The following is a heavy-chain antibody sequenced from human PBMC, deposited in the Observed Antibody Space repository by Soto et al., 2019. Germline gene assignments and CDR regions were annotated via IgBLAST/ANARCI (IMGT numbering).Heavy chain of an antibody. CDR3: TRSTPTAPTSQYFQH. Sequence: QVQLVQSGAEVKKPGSSVKVSCKASGGTFSSYAISWVRQAPGQGLEWMGGIIPIFGTAKYAQKFQGRVTITADESTSNAYMELRSLRSEETGVSYGTRSTPTAPTSQYFQHWGQCTLVTVSS. V-gene: IGHV1-69*01. CDR1: GGTFSSYA. J-gene: IGHJ1*01. D-gene: IGHD4-17*01. CDR2: IIPIFGTA.